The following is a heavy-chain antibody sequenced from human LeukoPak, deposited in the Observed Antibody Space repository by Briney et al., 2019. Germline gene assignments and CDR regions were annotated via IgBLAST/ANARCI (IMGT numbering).Heavy chain of an antibody. CDR1: GGSISSGGYY. D-gene: IGHD3-3*01. CDR3: GRGGVFFPLFGY. V-gene: IGHV4-31*03. J-gene: IGHJ4*02. CDR2: IYYSGST. Sequence: SETLSLTCTVSGGSISSGGYYWSWIRQHPGKGLEWIGYIYYSGSTYYNPSLKSRVTISVDTSKNQFSLKLSSVTAADTAVYSGGRGGVFFPLFGYGGQGPLVTVS.